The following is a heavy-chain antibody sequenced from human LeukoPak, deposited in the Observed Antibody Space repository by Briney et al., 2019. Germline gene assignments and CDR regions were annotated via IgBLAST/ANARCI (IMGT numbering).Heavy chain of an antibody. CDR2: INHSGST. Sequence: SETLSLTCTVSGGSISSYYWSWIRQPPGKGLEWIGEINHSGSTNYNPSLKSRVTISVDTSKNQFSLKLSSVTAADTAVYYCARRDLGCSGGSCYSNPRFDYWGQGTLVTVSS. J-gene: IGHJ4*02. CDR1: GGSISSYY. D-gene: IGHD2-15*01. CDR3: ARRDLGCSGGSCYSNPRFDY. V-gene: IGHV4-34*01.